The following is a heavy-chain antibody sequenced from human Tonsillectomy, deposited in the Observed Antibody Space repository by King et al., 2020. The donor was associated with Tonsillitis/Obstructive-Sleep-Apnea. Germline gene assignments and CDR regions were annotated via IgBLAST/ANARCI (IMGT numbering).Heavy chain of an antibody. D-gene: IGHD3-16*02. CDR1: GYRFTSYW. V-gene: IGHV5-51*01. CDR3: AREGGQGVIPTLFDP. CDR2: IYPGDSDT. J-gene: IGHJ5*02. Sequence: QLVQSGAEVKKPGESLKISCKGSGYRFTSYWIGWVRQMPGKGLEWMGIIYPGDSDTRYSPSFQGQVTISADKSVSTAYLQWSSLKASDTAIYYCAREGGQGVIPTLFDPWGQGTLVTVSS.